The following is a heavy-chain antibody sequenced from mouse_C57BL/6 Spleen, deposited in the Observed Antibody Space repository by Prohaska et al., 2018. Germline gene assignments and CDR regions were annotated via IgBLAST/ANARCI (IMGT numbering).Heavy chain of an antibody. CDR1: GYTFTGYW. V-gene: IGHV1-9*01. J-gene: IGHJ3*01. CDR3: ARRENYAWFAY. D-gene: IGHD2-4*01. CDR2: IIPGRGST. Sequence: QVQLQQSGSELMKPGASLKLSCKAPGYTFTGYWIESINQRPRHGLEWIGGIIPGRGSTNYNEKFKGKATFTADTSSNTAYMKLSSLTTEDSAIDYCARRENYAWFAYWGQGTLVTVSA.